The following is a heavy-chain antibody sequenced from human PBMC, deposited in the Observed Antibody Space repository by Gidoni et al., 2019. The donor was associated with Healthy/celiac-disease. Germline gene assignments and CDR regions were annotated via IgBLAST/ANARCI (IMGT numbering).Heavy chain of an antibody. D-gene: IGHD3-22*01. Sequence: STYYADSVKGRFTISRDNSKNTLYLQMNSLRAEDTAVYYCARDVILFNYYDSSGYQGDDAFDIWGQGTMVTVSS. CDR3: ARDVILFNYYDSSGYQGDDAFDI. CDR2: ST. V-gene: IGHV3-66*01. J-gene: IGHJ3*02.